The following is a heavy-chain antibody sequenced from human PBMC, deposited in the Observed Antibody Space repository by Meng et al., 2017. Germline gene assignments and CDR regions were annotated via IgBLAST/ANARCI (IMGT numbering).Heavy chain of an antibody. Sequence: GESLKISCAASGFTFSSYAMHWVRQAPGKGLEWVAVISYDGSNKYYADSVKGRFTISRDNSKNTLYLQMNSLRAEDTAAYYCARDRGFIVGAVDYWGQGTLVTVSS. CDR2: ISYDGSNK. J-gene: IGHJ4*02. D-gene: IGHD1-26*01. V-gene: IGHV3-30*04. CDR1: GFTFSSYA. CDR3: ARDRGFIVGAVDY.